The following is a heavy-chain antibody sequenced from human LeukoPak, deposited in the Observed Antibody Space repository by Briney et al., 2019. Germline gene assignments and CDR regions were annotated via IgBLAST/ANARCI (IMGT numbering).Heavy chain of an antibody. CDR3: ASLYVSYYYYYMDV. CDR1: GGSFSGYY. J-gene: IGHJ6*03. D-gene: IGHD3-16*01. V-gene: IGHV4-34*01. Sequence: SETLSLTCAVYGGSFSGYYWSWIRQPPGKGLEWIGEINHSGTTNYNPSLKSRATISVVTSKNQFSLKLSSVSAADTAVYYCASLYVSYYYYYMDVWGKGTTVTVSS. CDR2: INHSGTT.